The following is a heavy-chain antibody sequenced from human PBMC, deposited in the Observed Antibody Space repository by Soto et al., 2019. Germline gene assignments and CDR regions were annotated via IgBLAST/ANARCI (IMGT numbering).Heavy chain of an antibody. Sequence: EVELAESGGGLVQPGGSLRLSCTASGFTFSNFWMAWVRQAPGQGLEWVANIKGDGSKESYVDSVKGRFTISRDNAKNSLYLQMNNLRAEDTALYLCARDLNYGVMSVHYDVFDTWGPGTMVTVSS. D-gene: IGHD3-3*01. CDR2: IKGDGSKE. V-gene: IGHV3-7*01. CDR1: GFTFSNFW. J-gene: IGHJ3*02. CDR3: ARDLNYGVMSVHYDVFDT.